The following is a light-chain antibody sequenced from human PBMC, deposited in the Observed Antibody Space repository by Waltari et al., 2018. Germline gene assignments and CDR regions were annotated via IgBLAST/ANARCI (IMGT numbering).Light chain of an antibody. J-gene: IGKJ3*01. Sequence: DIVLAQSPGTLSLSPGARATLSCRASQSVDSTYLAWYQQKPGQAPRLLISGASRRATGIPDRFSGSGSGADFTLTISRLEPEDFAVYYCQQYGSSPFTFGPGTKVDIK. V-gene: IGKV3-20*01. CDR1: QSVDSTY. CDR3: QQYGSSPFT. CDR2: GAS.